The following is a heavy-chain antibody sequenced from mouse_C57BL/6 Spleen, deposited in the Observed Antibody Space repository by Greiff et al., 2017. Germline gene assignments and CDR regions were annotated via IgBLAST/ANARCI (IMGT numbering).Heavy chain of an antibody. Sequence: QVQLQQPGAELVKPGASVKLSCKASGYTFTSYWMHWVKQRPGQGLEWIGMIHPNSGSTNYNEKFKSKATLTVDKSSSPAYMQLSSLTSEDSAVYYCADSSGYAWFAYWGQGTLVTVSA. CDR1: GYTFTSYW. CDR3: ADSSGYAWFAY. J-gene: IGHJ3*01. CDR2: IHPNSGST. V-gene: IGHV1-64*01. D-gene: IGHD3-2*02.